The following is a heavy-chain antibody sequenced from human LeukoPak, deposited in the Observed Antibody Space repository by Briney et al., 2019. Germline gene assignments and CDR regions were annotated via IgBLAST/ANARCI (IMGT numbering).Heavy chain of an antibody. J-gene: IGHJ4*02. CDR1: GYTFTGYY. V-gene: IGHV1-2*02. CDR3: ARADIVVVPAAITL. CDR2: INPNSGGT. D-gene: IGHD2-2*01. Sequence: ASVKVSCKASGYTFTGYYMHWVRQAPAQGLEGMGWINPNSGGTNYAQKFQGRVTMTRDTSISTAYMELSRLRSDDTAVYYCARADIVVVPAAITLWGQGTLVTVSS.